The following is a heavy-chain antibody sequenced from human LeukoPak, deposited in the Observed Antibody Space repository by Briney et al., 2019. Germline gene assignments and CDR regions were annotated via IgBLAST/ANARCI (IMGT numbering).Heavy chain of an antibody. CDR1: GYTFTSYG. Sequence: ASVKVSCKASGYTFTSYGISWVRQAPGQGLEWMGGIIPIFGTANYAQKFQGRVTITADESTSTAYMELSSLRSEDTAVYYCAKIAVTTTRAYYFDFWGQGTLVTVSS. V-gene: IGHV1-69*13. CDR2: IIPIFGTA. CDR3: AKIAVTTTRAYYFDF. D-gene: IGHD6-19*01. J-gene: IGHJ4*02.